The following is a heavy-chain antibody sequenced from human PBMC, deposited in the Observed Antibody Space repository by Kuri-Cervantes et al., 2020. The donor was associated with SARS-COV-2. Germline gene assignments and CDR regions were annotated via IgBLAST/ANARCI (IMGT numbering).Heavy chain of an antibody. Sequence: AVPLRLTCAASGVTFSNYGMHWVRQAPGKGLEWVTFIRHDDSNEYYADSVKGRFTIIRENSKSTLFLQMNSLRTEDTAVYYCAKDGGSGSYNTYYFDFWDQGTLVTVSS. CDR1: GVTFSNYG. CDR3: AKDGGSGSYNTYYFDF. J-gene: IGHJ4*02. CDR2: IRHDDSNE. D-gene: IGHD3-10*01. V-gene: IGHV3-30*02.